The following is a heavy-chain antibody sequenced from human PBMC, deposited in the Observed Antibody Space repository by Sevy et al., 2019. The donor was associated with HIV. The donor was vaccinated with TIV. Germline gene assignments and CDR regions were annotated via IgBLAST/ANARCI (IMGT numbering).Heavy chain of an antibody. V-gene: IGHV3-7*01. J-gene: IGHJ4*02. D-gene: IGHD3-22*01. CDR2: IKQDGSEK. Sequence: GGSLRLSCAASGFTFSSYWMSWVRQAPGKGLEWVANIKQDGSEKYYVDSVKGRFTISRDNAKNSLYLQMNILRAEDTAVYYCARVAYYSDRSGYYYVGYFDYWGQGTMVTVSS. CDR1: GFTFSSYW. CDR3: ARVAYYSDRSGYYYVGYFDY.